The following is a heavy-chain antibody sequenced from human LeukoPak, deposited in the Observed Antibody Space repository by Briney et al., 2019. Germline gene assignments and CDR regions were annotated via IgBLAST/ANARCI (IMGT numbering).Heavy chain of an antibody. CDR1: GGSFSGYY. D-gene: IGHD6-19*01. Sequence: PSENLSLTCAVYGGSFSGYYWSWIRQPPGKGLEWIGEINHSGSTNYNPSLKSRVTISVDTSKNQFSLKLSSVTAADTAVYYCARRRPSPGAGSGWFDPWGQGTLVTVSS. CDR3: ARRRPSPGAGSGWFDP. J-gene: IGHJ5*02. CDR2: INHSGST. V-gene: IGHV4-34*01.